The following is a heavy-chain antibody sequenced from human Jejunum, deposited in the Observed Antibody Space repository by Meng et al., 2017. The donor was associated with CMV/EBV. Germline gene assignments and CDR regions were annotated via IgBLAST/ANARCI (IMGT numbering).Heavy chain of an antibody. V-gene: IGHV3-7*01. CDR2: IKQDGSEK. CDR1: GLTFSSYW. CDR3: ARAGRRDV. Sequence: SCAASGLTFSSYWMSWVRQAPGKGLEWVANIKQDGSEKYYVDSVKGRFTISRDNAKNSLYLQMNSLRAEDTAVYYCARAGRRDVWGQGTTVTVSS. J-gene: IGHJ6*02.